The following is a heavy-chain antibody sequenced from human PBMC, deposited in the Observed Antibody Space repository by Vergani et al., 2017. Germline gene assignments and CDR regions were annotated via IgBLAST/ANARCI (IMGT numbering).Heavy chain of an antibody. CDR2: IRSKAYGGTT. J-gene: IGHJ4*02. D-gene: IGHD6-19*01. CDR3: TRKAVAGTGGDY. Sequence: EVQLVESGGGLVQPGRSLRLSCTASGFTFGDYAMSWVRQAPGKGLEWVGFIRSKAYGGTTEYAASVKGRFTISRDDSKSIAYLQMNSLKTEDTAVYYCTRKAVAGTGGDYWGQGTLVTVSS. V-gene: IGHV3-49*04. CDR1: GFTFGDYA.